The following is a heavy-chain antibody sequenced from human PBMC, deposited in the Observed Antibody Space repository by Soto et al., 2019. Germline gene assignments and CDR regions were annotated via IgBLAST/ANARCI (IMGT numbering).Heavy chain of an antibody. Sequence: PSLTCSVSGDSISTVDYFWAWIRQPPGQALEYIGYIYKSATTYYNPSFESRVAISLDTSKSQFSLNVTSVTAADTAVYFCARGRYCLTGRCFPNWFDSWGQGTLVTVSS. CDR3: ARGRYCLTGRCFPNWFDS. J-gene: IGHJ5*01. D-gene: IGHD2-15*01. CDR1: GDSISTVDYF. CDR2: IYKSATT. V-gene: IGHV4-30-4*01.